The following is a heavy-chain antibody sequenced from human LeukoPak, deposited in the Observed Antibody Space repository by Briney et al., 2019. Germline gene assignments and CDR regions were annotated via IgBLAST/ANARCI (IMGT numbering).Heavy chain of an antibody. V-gene: IGHV3-23*01. Sequence: GGSVRLSCAASGFTFSSYAMSWVRQAPGKGLEGVSAISGSGGSTYYADSVKGRFTISRDNSKNTLYLQMNSLRAEDTAVYYCAKDRDSSSWYLCFDYWGQGTLVTVSS. D-gene: IGHD6-13*01. J-gene: IGHJ4*02. CDR3: AKDRDSSSWYLCFDY. CDR2: ISGSGGST. CDR1: GFTFSSYA.